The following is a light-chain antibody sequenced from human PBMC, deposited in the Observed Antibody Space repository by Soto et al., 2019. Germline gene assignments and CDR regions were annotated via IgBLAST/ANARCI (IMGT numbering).Light chain of an antibody. V-gene: IGKV3-11*02. J-gene: IGKJ5*01. Sequence: PVERARLSFIASGGVANFVPWYLHTPGQAPRLLIYGAFNRGTGIPARFSGSGSGRDFTLTISSIEPEDSAVSYCQQRKIWSPGTVGHGTRLDIK. CDR2: GAF. CDR1: GGVANF. CDR3: QQRKIWSPGT.